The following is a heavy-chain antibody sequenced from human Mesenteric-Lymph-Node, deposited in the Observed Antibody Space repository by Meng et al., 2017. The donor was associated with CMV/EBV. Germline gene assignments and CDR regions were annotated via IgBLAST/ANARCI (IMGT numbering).Heavy chain of an antibody. CDR1: GSFSTYV. CDR2: ISPIFGSA. J-gene: IGHJ4*02. D-gene: IGHD3-22*01. Sequence: GSFSTYVSTCVPPAPGQGLEWMGGISPIFGSANYAQKFQGSVTITTDESTSTALMELSSLSSEDTSLYYCARGDDSSCYSSFGIDYWGQGTLVTVSS. CDR3: ARGDDSSCYSSFGIDY. V-gene: IGHV1-69*05.